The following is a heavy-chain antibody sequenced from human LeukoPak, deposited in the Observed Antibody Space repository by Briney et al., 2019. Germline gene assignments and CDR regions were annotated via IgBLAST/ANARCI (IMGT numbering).Heavy chain of an antibody. CDR3: ARRSVAGTWDFDY. Sequence: GGSLKLSCAASGFTFSDFYMSWVRQAPGKGLEWLSYISSSSSNANYADSVKGRFTISRDNAKNSLYLQLNSLRAEDTAVYYCARRSVAGTWDFDYWGQGTLVTVSS. CDR1: GFTFSDFY. V-gene: IGHV3-11*03. CDR2: ISSSSSNA. D-gene: IGHD6-19*01. J-gene: IGHJ4*02.